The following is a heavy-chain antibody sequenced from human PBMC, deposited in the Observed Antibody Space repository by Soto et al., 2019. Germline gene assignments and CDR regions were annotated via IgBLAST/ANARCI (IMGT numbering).Heavy chain of an antibody. J-gene: IGHJ4*02. Sequence: GGSLRLSCAASGFTFSDYYMSWIRQAPGKGLEWVSYISSSGSTIYYADSVKGRFTISRDNAKNSLYLQMNSLRAEDTAVYYCARDRIFGVVIGSQNDYWGQGTLVTVSS. V-gene: IGHV3-11*01. CDR1: GFTFSDYY. CDR2: ISSSGSTI. CDR3: ARDRIFGVVIGSQNDY. D-gene: IGHD3-3*01.